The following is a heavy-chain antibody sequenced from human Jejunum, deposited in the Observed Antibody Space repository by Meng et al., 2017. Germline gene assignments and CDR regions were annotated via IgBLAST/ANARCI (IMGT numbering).Heavy chain of an antibody. CDR3: AKRGGTSFSDSRGYELDS. Sequence: GESLKISCSASGFTFSSYVLKWVRQAPGKGLEWVSSISSSGGRTNYADSVKGRFTISRDNSRSTLYLQMNSLRDEDTAMYYCAKRGGTSFSDSRGYELDSWGQGTLVTVS. D-gene: IGHD3-22*01. J-gene: IGHJ4*02. V-gene: IGHV3-23*01. CDR1: GFTFSSYV. CDR2: ISSSGGRT.